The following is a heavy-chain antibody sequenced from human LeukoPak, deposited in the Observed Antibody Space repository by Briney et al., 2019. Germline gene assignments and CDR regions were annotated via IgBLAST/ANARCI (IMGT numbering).Heavy chain of an antibody. Sequence: GGSLRLSCAASGFTLSSFNMNWVRQAPGEGGEGVSYFCSCCSVIYYAVSVKGRFTISTDNAKNSLYLQMNSLRDEDTAVYYCARDRRTEIGFDYWGQGTLVTVSS. V-gene: IGHV3-48*02. CDR3: ARDRRTEIGFDY. D-gene: IGHD1-14*01. J-gene: IGHJ4*02. CDR1: GFTLSSFN. CDR2: FCSCCSVI.